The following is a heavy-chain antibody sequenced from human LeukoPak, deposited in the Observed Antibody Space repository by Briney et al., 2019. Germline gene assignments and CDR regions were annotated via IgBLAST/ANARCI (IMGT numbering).Heavy chain of an antibody. CDR3: ARENYYYAADDYYHISGLDV. D-gene: IGHD3-10*01. V-gene: IGHV3-9*01. CDR1: GFTFDDYA. CDR2: ISWNSGSI. J-gene: IGHJ6*02. Sequence: PGRSLRLSCAASGFTFDDYAMHWVRQAPGKGLEWVSGISWNSGSIGYADSVKGRFTISRDNAKNSLYLQMNSLRAEDTAVYYCARENYYYAADDYYHISGLDVWGQGTTVTVSS.